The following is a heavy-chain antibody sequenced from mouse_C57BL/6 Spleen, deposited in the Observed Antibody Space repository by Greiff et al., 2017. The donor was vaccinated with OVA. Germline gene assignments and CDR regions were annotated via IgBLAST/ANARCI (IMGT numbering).Heavy chain of an antibody. V-gene: IGHV1-69*01. CDR3: ARDYSNSYAMDY. J-gene: IGHJ4*01. D-gene: IGHD2-5*01. CDR2: IDPSDSYT. CDR1: GYTFTSYW. Sequence: QVQLQQPGAELVMPGASVKLSCKASGYTFTSYWMHWVKQRPGQGLEWIGEIDPSDSYTNYNQKFKGKSTLTVDKSSSTAYMQLSSLTSEDSAVDYCARDYSNSYAMDYWGQGTSVTVSS.